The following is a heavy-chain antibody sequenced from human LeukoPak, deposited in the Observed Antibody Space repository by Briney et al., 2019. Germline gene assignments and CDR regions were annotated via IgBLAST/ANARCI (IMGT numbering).Heavy chain of an antibody. V-gene: IGHV3-69-1*01. J-gene: IGHJ4*02. CDR1: GFTVSHYD. CDR3: ARDLGY. CDR2: ISSSSTI. D-gene: IGHD3-16*01. Sequence: GGSLTLSCAASGFTVSHYDMNEVGQAPGKGLEWVSYISSSSTIYHADSVKGRFTISRDNAKNSLYLQMNSLRDEDTSVYYCARDLGYWGQGTLVTVSS.